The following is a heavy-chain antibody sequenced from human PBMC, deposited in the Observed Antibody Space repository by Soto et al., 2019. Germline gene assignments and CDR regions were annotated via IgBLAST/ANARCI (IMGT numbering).Heavy chain of an antibody. CDR2: IYHSGST. V-gene: IGHV4-30-2*01. CDR3: ARLGFYYQSLDP. D-gene: IGHD2-2*01. CDR1: GGSISSGGYS. Sequence: PSETLSLTCAVSGGSISSGGYSWSWIRQPPGKGLEWIGYIYHSGSTYYNPSLKSRVTISVDRSKNQFSLKLSSVTAADTAVYYCARLGFYYQSLDPWGHGTLVTVSS. J-gene: IGHJ5*02.